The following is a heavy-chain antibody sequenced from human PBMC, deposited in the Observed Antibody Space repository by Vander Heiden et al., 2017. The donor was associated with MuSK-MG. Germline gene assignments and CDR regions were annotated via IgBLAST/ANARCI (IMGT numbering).Heavy chain of an antibody. J-gene: IGHJ4*02. V-gene: IGHV4-31*03. CDR1: GGSINSGGYY. CDR2: ISYTGST. CDR3: ARVGLGPRTDN. Sequence: QVQLQESGPGLVKPSQTLSLICTVSGGSINSGGYYWSWIRQHPGKGLEWIGYISYTGSTYYNPSLRSRLTISVDTSKNRFSLRLSSMTAADTAVYYCARVGLGPRTDNWGQGTLVTVSS.